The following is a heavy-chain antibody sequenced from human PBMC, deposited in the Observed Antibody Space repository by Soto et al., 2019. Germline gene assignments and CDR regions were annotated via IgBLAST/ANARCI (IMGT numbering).Heavy chain of an antibody. D-gene: IGHD3-16*01. J-gene: IGHJ4*02. CDR2: TNQDGSII. CDR3: TRDIGGRGAY. V-gene: IGHV3-74*01. Sequence: VQLVESGGGVVQPGRSLRLSCAASGFTFSNNWMHWVRQPPGKGLVWVSRTNQDGSIINYADSVKGRFTISRDNAKNTLYLEMNSLRVEDTAVYYCTRDIGGRGAYWGPGTLVTVSS. CDR1: GFTFSNNW.